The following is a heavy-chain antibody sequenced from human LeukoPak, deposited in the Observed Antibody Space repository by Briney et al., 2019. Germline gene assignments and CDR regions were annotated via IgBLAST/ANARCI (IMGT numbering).Heavy chain of an antibody. CDR2: VRPNSGDT. CDR1: GYTLADDY. J-gene: IGHJ4*02. Sequence: ASVKVSCKVSGYTLADDYIHWVQQTPGQGLEWVGWVRPNSGDTYFAQKFQGRVTMTRDKSISTVYMELNRLTSDDTAMYYCAAEGTIRYFDFWGQGTLVTVSS. D-gene: IGHD2-2*01. CDR3: AAEGTIRYFDF. V-gene: IGHV1-2*02.